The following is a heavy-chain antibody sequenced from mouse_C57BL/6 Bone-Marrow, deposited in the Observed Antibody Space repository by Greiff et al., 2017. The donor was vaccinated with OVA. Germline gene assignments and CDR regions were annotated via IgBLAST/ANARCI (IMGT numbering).Heavy chain of an antibody. D-gene: IGHD6-2*01. CDR1: VYTFTSYW. J-gene: IGHJ3*01. CDR3: ARSISRAY. Sequence: QVPLQQPGAELVLPGSSVPLSCPASVYTFTSYWLHWVQPRPCQGLEWIGVIDPSASFTNYNQKFKGKATLTVDTSSSTAYMQLSSLTSEDSAVYYCARSISRAYWGQGTLVTVSA. CDR2: IDPSASFT. V-gene: IGHV1-59*01.